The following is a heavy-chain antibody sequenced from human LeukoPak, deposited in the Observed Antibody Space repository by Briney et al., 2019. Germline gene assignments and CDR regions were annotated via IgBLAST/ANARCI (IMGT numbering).Heavy chain of an antibody. V-gene: IGHV1-8*01. CDR3: ARIVGSWSYYYYMDV. Sequence: ASVKVSCKASGYTFSSHDINWVRQAPGQGLEWMGWMNPNSGNTGYAQKFQGRVTITRNTSISTAYMELSSLRSEDTAVYYCARIVGSWSYYYYMDVWGKGTTLTVSS. J-gene: IGHJ6*03. CDR2: MNPNSGNT. D-gene: IGHD6-13*01. CDR1: GYTFSSHD.